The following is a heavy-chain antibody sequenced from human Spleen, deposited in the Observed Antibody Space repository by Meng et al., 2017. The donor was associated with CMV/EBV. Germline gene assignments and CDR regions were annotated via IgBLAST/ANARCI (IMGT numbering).Heavy chain of an antibody. CDR2: ISGTDDTT. V-gene: IGHV3-23*01. Sequence: ETLSLTCAASGFTISSYALSWVRQAPGKGLEWVSSISGTDDTTYFADSVKGRFSGSRDYSRNTLYLQMNNLRAEDTAIYYCAKEQLGATFYSWGQGTLVTVSS. CDR1: GFTISSYA. CDR3: AKEQLGATFYS. J-gene: IGHJ4*02. D-gene: IGHD1-26*01.